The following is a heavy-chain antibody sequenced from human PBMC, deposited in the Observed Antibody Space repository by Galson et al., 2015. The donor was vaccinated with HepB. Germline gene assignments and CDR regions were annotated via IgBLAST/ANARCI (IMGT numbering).Heavy chain of an antibody. CDR1: GFIFRHHA. CDR2: INGRGSTR. CDR3: VKEGAWFGGDWFDP. J-gene: IGHJ5*02. D-gene: IGHD3-16*01. V-gene: IGHV3-23*01. Sequence: SLRLSCAGSGFIFRHHAMAWIRQAPGKGLEWVSGINGRGSTRSYSDAVKGRLSISRDNSKDTVFLQMDNLRPEDTAVYYCVKEGAWFGGDWFDPWGQGALVTAS.